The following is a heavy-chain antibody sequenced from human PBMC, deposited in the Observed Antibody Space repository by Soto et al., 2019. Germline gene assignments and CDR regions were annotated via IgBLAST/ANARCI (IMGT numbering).Heavy chain of an antibody. D-gene: IGHD6-19*01. CDR1: GGSISSSSYY. CDR3: AIGGYSSGWLSWFDP. J-gene: IGHJ5*02. CDR2: IYYSGST. Sequence: SETLSLTCTVSGGSISSSSYYWGWIRQPPGKGLEWIGSIYYSGSTYYNPSLKSRVTISVDTSKNQFSLKLSSVTAADTAVYYCAIGGYSSGWLSWFDPWGQGTLVTVSS. V-gene: IGHV4-39*01.